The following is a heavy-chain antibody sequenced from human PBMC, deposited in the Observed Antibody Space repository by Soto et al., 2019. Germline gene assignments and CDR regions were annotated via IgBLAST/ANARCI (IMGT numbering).Heavy chain of an antibody. D-gene: IGHD2-2*01. Sequence: EVQLVESGGGLVQPGRSLRLSCAASAFTFHDYAMHWVRQFPGKGLEWVSGISWDSGNIVYADSVKGRFTISRDNAKNSLYLQMNSLRTEDTAVYFCAKGATTSCFSPFDMWGPGTMVTVSS. CDR1: AFTFHDYA. CDR3: AKGATTSCFSPFDM. J-gene: IGHJ3*02. V-gene: IGHV3-9*01. CDR2: ISWDSGNI.